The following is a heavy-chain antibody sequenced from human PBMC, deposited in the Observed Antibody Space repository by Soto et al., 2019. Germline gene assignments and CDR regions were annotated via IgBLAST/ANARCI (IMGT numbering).Heavy chain of an antibody. CDR2: IYYSGST. Sequence: QVQLQESGPGLVKPSETLSLTCTVSGGSVSSGSYYWSWIRQPPGKGLEWNGYIYYSGSTNYNPSLKSRVTISVDTSKNQFSLKLSSVTAADTAVYYCARDEGGYSYGYGYYYYCMDVWGQGTTVTVSS. D-gene: IGHD5-18*01. V-gene: IGHV4-61*01. J-gene: IGHJ6*02. CDR1: GGSVSSGSYY. CDR3: ARDEGGYSYGYGYYYYCMDV.